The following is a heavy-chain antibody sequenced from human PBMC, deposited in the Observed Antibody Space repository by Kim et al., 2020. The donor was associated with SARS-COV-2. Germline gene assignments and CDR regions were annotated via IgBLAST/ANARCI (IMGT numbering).Heavy chain of an antibody. CDR3: ARDFTVTTNSDYYYYGMDV. J-gene: IGHJ6*02. CDR2: INPSGGST. CDR1: GYTFTSYY. Sequence: ASVKVSCKASGYTFTSYYMHWVRQAPGQGLEWMGIINPSGGSTSYAQKFQGRVTMTRDTSTRTVYMELSSLRSEDTAVYYCARDFTVTTNSDYYYYGMDVWGQGTTVTVSS. D-gene: IGHD4-17*01. V-gene: IGHV1-46*01.